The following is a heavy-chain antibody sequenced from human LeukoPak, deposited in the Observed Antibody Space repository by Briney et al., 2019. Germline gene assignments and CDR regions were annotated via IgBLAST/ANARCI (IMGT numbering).Heavy chain of an antibody. Sequence: PSETLSLTCTVSGGSISSYYWSWIRQPPGKGLEWIGYIYYSGNTNYNPSLKSRVTISLDTSKNHLSLKMTSVTVADTAMYYCASGPESYYFDYWGQGALVTVSS. CDR1: GGSISSYY. V-gene: IGHV4-59*01. J-gene: IGHJ4*02. CDR2: IYYSGNT. CDR3: ASGPESYYFDY.